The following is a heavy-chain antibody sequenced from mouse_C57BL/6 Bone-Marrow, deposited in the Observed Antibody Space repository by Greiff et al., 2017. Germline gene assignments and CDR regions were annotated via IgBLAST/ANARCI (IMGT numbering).Heavy chain of an antibody. CDR3: AKIRGTFYY. V-gene: IGHV1-81*01. J-gene: IGHJ2*01. Sequence: VQLQQSGAELARPGASVKLSCKASGYTFTSYGISWVKQRTGQGLEWNGEIYHRSGNTYYNEKFKGKATLTADKSYSTAYMELRSLTSENSAVSICAKIRGTFYYWGQGTTLTVSS. D-gene: IGHD5-1-1*01. CDR1: GYTFTSYG. CDR2: IYHRSGNT.